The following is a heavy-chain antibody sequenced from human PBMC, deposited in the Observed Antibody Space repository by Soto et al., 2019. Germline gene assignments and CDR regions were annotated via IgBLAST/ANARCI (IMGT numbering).Heavy chain of an antibody. J-gene: IGHJ4*02. V-gene: IGHV3-9*02. CDR3: AKDMKWGGMTTIHYFDS. Sequence: EVQLVESGGGLVQPGRSLRLSCVASGFTADDYAMHWVRQAPGKGLEWVSGISSNSDTIDYAGSVKGRFTISRDNAKNSLFLQMNRLRPEDTALYYCAKDMKWGGMTTIHYFDSWGQGTKVTVSS. D-gene: IGHD4-17*01. CDR2: ISSNSDTI. CDR1: GFTADDYA.